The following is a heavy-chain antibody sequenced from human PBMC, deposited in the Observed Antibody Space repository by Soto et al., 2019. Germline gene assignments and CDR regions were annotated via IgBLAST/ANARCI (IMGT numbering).Heavy chain of an antibody. D-gene: IGHD6-13*01. V-gene: IGHV3-30*18. J-gene: IGHJ4*02. CDR1: GFTFSSYG. Sequence: PGGSLRLSCAASGFTFSSYGMHWVRQAPGKGLEWVAVISYDGSNKYYADSVKGRFTISRDNSKNTLYLQMNSLRAEDTAVYYCAKGPPLHSSSWSGDYWGQGTLVTVSS. CDR3: AKGPPLHSSSWSGDY. CDR2: ISYDGSNK.